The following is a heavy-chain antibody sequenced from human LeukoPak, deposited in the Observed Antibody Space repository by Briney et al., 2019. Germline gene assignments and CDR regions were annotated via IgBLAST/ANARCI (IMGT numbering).Heavy chain of an antibody. Sequence: PGGSLRLSCAASGFALSSHWMTWVRQVPGRGPEWVANVNRDGSETYYLDSVKGRFTISRDNAKNSVYLQMNSLRAEDTAVYHCARQLGGSGSYWGQGTLVTVSS. V-gene: IGHV3-7*01. D-gene: IGHD3-10*01. CDR1: GFALSSHW. CDR3: ARQLGGSGSY. CDR2: VNRDGSET. J-gene: IGHJ4*02.